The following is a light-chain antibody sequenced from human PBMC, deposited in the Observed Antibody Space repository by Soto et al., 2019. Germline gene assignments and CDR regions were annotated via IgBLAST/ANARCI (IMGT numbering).Light chain of an antibody. Sequence: EIVLTQSPATLSLSPGERATLSCRASQSVSSNLAWYQQKPGQAPRLLIYDASNRATGIPARFSGSGSGTDFTLTIASLEPEDFAVYYCQQRVSWPLTFGQGTKVEIK. CDR1: QSVSSN. CDR2: DAS. CDR3: QQRVSWPLT. J-gene: IGKJ1*01. V-gene: IGKV3-11*01.